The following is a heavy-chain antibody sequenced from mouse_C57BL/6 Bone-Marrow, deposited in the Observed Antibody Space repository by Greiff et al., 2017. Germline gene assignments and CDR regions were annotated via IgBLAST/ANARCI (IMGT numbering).Heavy chain of an antibody. CDR3: ARDAGGVTWYFDV. D-gene: IGHD2-2*01. J-gene: IGHJ1*03. V-gene: IGHV7-1*01. CDR2: SRNKANDYTT. CDR1: GFTFSDFY. Sequence: EVQGVESGGGLVQSGRSLRLSCATSGFTFSDFYMEWVRQAPGKGLEWIAASRNKANDYTTEYSASVKGRFIVSRDTSQSILYLQMNALRAEDTAIYYCARDAGGVTWYFDVWGTGTTVTVSS.